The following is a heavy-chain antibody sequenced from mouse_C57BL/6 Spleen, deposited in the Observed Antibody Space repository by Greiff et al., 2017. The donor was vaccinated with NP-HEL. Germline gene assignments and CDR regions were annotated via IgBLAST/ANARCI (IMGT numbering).Heavy chain of an antibody. CDR2: ISDGGSYT. V-gene: IGHV5-4*01. CDR3: AREGAQAPFAY. D-gene: IGHD3-2*02. Sequence: EVKLMESGGGLVKPGGSLKLSCAASGFTFSSYAMSWVRQTPEKRLEWVATISDGGSYTYYPDNVKGRFTISRDNAKNNLYLQMSHLKSEDTAMYYCAREGAQAPFAYWGQGTLVTVSA. CDR1: GFTFSSYA. J-gene: IGHJ3*01.